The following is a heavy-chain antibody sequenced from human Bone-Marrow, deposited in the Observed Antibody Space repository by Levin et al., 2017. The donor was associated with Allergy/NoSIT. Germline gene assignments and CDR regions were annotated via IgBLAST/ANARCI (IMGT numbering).Heavy chain of an antibody. J-gene: IGHJ4*02. CDR2: ISGSGGST. Sequence: LSLTCAASGFTFSSYAMSWVRQAPGKGLEWVSAISGSGGSTYYADSVKGRFTISRDNSKNTLYLQMNSLRAEDTAVYYCAKGGALGGYDRVRVALDYWGQGTLVTVSS. CDR3: AKGGALGGYDRVRVALDY. D-gene: IGHD5-12*01. CDR1: GFTFSSYA. V-gene: IGHV3-23*01.